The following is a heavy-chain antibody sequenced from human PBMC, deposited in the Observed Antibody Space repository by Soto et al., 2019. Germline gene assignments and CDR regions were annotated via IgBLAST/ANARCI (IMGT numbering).Heavy chain of an antibody. CDR1: GGSFSGYY. Sequence: SETLSLTCAVYGGSFSGYYWSWIRQPPGKGLEWIGEINHSGSTNYNPSLKSRVTISVDTSKNQFSLKLSSVTAADTAVYYCARFSSIAARRGYYFDYWGQGTLVTVSS. D-gene: IGHD6-6*01. V-gene: IGHV4-34*01. CDR3: ARFSSIAARRGYYFDY. J-gene: IGHJ4*02. CDR2: INHSGST.